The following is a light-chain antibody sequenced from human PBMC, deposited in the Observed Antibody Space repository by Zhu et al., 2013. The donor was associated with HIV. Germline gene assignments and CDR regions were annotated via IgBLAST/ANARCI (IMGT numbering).Light chain of an antibody. Sequence: EIVMTQSPATLSVSPGERATLSCRASQSVTSNLAWYQQKPGQAPRLLIYGASTRVTGIPARFSGSGSGTKFTLTITSLQSEDFAVYYCQQSGQLASGSSFG. CDR2: GAS. J-gene: IGKJ1*01. CDR3: QQSGQLASGSS. V-gene: IGKV3-15*01. CDR1: QSVTSN.